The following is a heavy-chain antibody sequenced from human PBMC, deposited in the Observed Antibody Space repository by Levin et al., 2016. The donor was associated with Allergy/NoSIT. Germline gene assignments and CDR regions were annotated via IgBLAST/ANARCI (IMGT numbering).Heavy chain of an antibody. CDR3: ITDAGHVKVAA. D-gene: IGHD6-19*01. Sequence: GESLKISCATSGFTFSGAWMNWVRQAPGKGLEWIGLIKSKTDGGATACAAPVKDRFTISRDDSKGILFLQMNSLQTEDTGVYYCITDAGHVKVAAWGQGTLVTVSS. CDR2: IKSKTDGGAT. V-gene: IGHV3-15*01. CDR1: GFTFSGAW. J-gene: IGHJ5*02.